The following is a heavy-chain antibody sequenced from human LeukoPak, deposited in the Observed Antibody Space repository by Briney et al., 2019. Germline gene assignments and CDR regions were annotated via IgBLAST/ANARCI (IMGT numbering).Heavy chain of an antibody. CDR3: ARHYAVPTTKYFDL. CDR1: GGSISSYS. J-gene: IGHJ2*01. Sequence: SETLSLTCTVSGGSISSYSWSWIRQPPGKGLEWIGYIHYSGSTNYNPSLKSRVTISVDTSKNQFSLNLSSVTAADTAVYYCARHYAVPTTKYFDLWGRGTLVTVSS. V-gene: IGHV4-59*08. CDR2: IHYSGST. D-gene: IGHD1-26*01.